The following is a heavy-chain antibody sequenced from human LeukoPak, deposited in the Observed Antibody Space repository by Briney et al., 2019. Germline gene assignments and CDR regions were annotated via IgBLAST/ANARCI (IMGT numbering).Heavy chain of an antibody. CDR2: INAGNGNT. V-gene: IGHV1-3*01. D-gene: IGHD3-10*01. Sequence: GASVKVSCKASGYTFTSYAMHWVRQAPGQRLEWMGWINAGNGNTKYSQKFQGRVTITRDTSASTAYMELSSLRSEDTAVYYCAREYYYGSGSPYYYYYGMDAWGKGTTVTVSS. CDR1: GYTFTSYA. J-gene: IGHJ6*04. CDR3: AREYYYGSGSPYYYYYGMDA.